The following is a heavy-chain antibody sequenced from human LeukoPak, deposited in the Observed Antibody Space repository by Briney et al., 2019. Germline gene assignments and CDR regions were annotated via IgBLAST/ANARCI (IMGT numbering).Heavy chain of an antibody. Sequence: PGGSLRLSCAASGFTFSSYGMHWVRQAPGKGLEWVAVISYDGSNKYYADSVKGRFTISRDNSKNTLYLQMNSLRAEDTAVYYCARDQMVRGVRGRGNDYWGQGTLVTVSS. CDR1: GFTFSSYG. D-gene: IGHD3-10*01. J-gene: IGHJ4*02. CDR2: ISYDGSNK. CDR3: ARDQMVRGVRGRGNDY. V-gene: IGHV3-30*03.